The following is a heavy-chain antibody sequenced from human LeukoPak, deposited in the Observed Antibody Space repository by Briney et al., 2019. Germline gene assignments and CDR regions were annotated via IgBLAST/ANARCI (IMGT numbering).Heavy chain of an antibody. CDR1: GYTFTDYY. J-gene: IGHJ4*02. Sequence: GSSVQVSYKASGYTFTDYYMQWVRQAPGQRREGTGWINPNGGGTNYAQKFQGRVTMTRETAVSTAYMDLSRLRSDDTAVYYCAREGIHYGDYPFDYWGQGTLVTVSS. V-gene: IGHV1-2*02. CDR2: INPNGGGT. CDR3: AREGIHYGDYPFDY. D-gene: IGHD4-17*01.